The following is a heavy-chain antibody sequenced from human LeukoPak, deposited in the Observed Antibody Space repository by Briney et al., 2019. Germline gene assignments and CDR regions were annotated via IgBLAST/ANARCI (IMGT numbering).Heavy chain of an antibody. CDR1: GGSISSYY. Sequence: PLETLSLTCTVSGGSISSYYWSWIRQPPGKGLEWIGYIYYSGSTNYNPSLKSRVTISVDTSKNQFSLKLSSVTAADTAVYYCASWGDSGYDSFDYWGQGTLVTVSS. D-gene: IGHD5-12*01. J-gene: IGHJ4*02. CDR2: IYYSGST. CDR3: ASWGDSGYDSFDY. V-gene: IGHV4-59*01.